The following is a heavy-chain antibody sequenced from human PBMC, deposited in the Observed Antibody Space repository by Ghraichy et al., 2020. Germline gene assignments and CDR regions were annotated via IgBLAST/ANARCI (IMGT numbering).Heavy chain of an antibody. V-gene: IGHV3-23*01. CDR1: GFTFNRYA. Sequence: LSLTCAASGFTFNRYAMSWVRQAPGKGLEWVSAISGSGLSTFHADSVKGRFTISRDNSKDTLYLQMNSLRAEDTALYYCARISGSSTSCCSDYWGQGTLVTVAS. CDR2: ISGSGLST. D-gene: IGHD2-2*01. CDR3: ARISGSSTSCCSDY. J-gene: IGHJ4*02.